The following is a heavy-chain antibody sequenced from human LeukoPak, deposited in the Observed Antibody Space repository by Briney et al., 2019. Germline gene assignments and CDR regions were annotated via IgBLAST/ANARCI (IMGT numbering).Heavy chain of an antibody. CDR2: TYYSGRT. CDR3: ARQDYDLLPLFDP. Sequence: PSETLSLTCTVSGGSISSYYWSWIRHPPGKGLKCIGYTYYSGRTNYNPPPKSRVTIPLDTSKNQFSCNMSSVTGADTALYYSARQDYDLLPLFDPWGPGTLVTVSS. D-gene: IGHD3-3*01. CDR1: GGSISSYY. J-gene: IGHJ5*02. V-gene: IGHV4-59*08.